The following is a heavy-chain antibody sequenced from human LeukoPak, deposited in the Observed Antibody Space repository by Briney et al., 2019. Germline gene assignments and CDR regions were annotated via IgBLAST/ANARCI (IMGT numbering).Heavy chain of an antibody. D-gene: IGHD3-16*02. CDR1: GYSFTSYW. Sequence: PGESLRISCKGSGYSFTSYWISWVRQMPGKGLEWMGKIDPSDSYINYSSSFQGHVTISVDKSIRTAYLQWSSLKASDTAMYYCAKSYRHHSDYWGQGTLVTVSS. CDR2: IDPSDSYI. V-gene: IGHV5-10-1*01. J-gene: IGHJ4*02. CDR3: AKSYRHHSDY.